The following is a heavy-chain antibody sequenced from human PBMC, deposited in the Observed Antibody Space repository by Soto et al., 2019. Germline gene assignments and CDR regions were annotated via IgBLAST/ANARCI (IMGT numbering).Heavy chain of an antibody. CDR1: GGTFSSYT. V-gene: IGHV1-69*02. CDR2: IIPILGIA. Sequence: QVQLVQSGAEVKKPGSSVKVSCKASGGTFSSYTISWVRQAPGQGLEWMGRIIPILGIANYAQKFQGRVTITADKSTSTADMGLSSLRSEDTAVYSCARGALTGPRYWGQGTLVTVSS. J-gene: IGHJ4*02. D-gene: IGHD3-9*01. CDR3: ARGALTGPRY.